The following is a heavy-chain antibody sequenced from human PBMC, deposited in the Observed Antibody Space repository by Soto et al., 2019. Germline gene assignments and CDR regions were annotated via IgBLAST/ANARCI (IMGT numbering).Heavy chain of an antibody. CDR1: GFTFSSFW. CDR3: SRGAWSPDV. D-gene: IGHD3-3*01. Sequence: EVQLVESGGNLVQPGGSLRLSCAASGFTFSSFWMSWVRQAPGKGLEWVASINKEGTEKYHVDSVKGRCTISRDNAKRSLDLQMNSLRAEYTAVYYCSRGAWSPDVLGEGTTVTFSS. V-gene: IGHV3-7*04. J-gene: IGHJ6*04. CDR2: INKEGTEK.